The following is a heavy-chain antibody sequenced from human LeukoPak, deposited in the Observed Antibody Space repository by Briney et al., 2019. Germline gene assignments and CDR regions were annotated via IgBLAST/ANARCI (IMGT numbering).Heavy chain of an antibody. CDR2: ISGSGRST. V-gene: IGHV3-23*01. CDR1: GFTFSKYA. D-gene: IGHD3-22*01. Sequence: PGGSLRLSCAASGFTFSKYAMSWVRQAPGKGLEWVSAISGSGRSTYYADSVKGRFTISRDNSKNTLYLQMNSQRADDTAVYYCAKEPDSSGYFGYWGQGTLVTVSS. CDR3: AKEPDSSGYFGY. J-gene: IGHJ4*02.